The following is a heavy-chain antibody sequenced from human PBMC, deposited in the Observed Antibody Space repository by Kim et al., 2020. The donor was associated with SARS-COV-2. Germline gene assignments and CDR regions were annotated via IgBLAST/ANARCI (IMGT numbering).Heavy chain of an antibody. CDR3: ARKEIIDY. V-gene: IGHV3-30*04. CDR1: GFTFSSYA. CDR2: ISYDGSNK. Sequence: GGSLRLSCAASGFTFSSYAMHWVRQAPGKGLEWVAVISYDGSNKYYADSVKGRFTISRDNSKNTLYLQMNSLRAEDTAVYYCARKEIIDYWGQGTLVTVS. J-gene: IGHJ4*02.